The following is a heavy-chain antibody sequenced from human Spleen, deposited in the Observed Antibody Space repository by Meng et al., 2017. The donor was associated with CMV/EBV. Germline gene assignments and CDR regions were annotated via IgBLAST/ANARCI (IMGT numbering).Heavy chain of an antibody. CDR3: ASRLYSSSWTGFDP. CDR1: GLTFSRYS. D-gene: IGHD2-2*01. Sequence: ASGLTFSRYSMNWVRQAPGKGLEWVSSISTSGGYAHYADSVKGRFTISRDNAKNSLSLQMNSLRAEDTAVYYCASRLYSSSWTGFDPWGQGTLVTVSS. CDR2: ISTSGGYA. J-gene: IGHJ5*02. V-gene: IGHV3-21*01.